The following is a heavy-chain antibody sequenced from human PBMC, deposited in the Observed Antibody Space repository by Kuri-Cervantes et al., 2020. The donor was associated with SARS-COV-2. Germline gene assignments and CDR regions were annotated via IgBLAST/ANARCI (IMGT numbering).Heavy chain of an antibody. Sequence: ASVKVSCKVSGYTLTELSMHWVRQAPGKGLEWMGGFDPEDGETIYAQKFQGRVTMTEDTSTDTAYMELSSLRSEDTAVYYCARVGNLDTAMVTYDPWGQGTLVTVSS. V-gene: IGHV1-24*01. CDR3: ARVGNLDTAMVTYDP. CDR1: GYTLTELS. J-gene: IGHJ5*02. D-gene: IGHD5-18*01. CDR2: FDPEDGET.